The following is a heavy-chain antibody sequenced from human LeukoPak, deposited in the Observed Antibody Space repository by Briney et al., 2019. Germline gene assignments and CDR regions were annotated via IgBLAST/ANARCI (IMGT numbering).Heavy chain of an antibody. CDR1: GFTFSNAW. CDR3: TTVRRYCSGGSCYSNY. Sequence: GGSLRLSCAASGFTFSNAWMSWVRQAPEKGLEWVGRIKSKTDGGTTDYAAPVKGRFTISRDDSKNTLYLQMNSLKTEDTAVYYCTTVRRYCSGGSCYSNYWGQGTLVTVSS. J-gene: IGHJ4*02. D-gene: IGHD2-15*01. CDR2: IKSKTDGGTT. V-gene: IGHV3-15*01.